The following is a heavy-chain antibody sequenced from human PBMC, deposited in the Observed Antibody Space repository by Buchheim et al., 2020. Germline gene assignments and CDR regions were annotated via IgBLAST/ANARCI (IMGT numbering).Heavy chain of an antibody. CDR1: GFTFDDYA. CDR2: ISWDGGST. J-gene: IGHJ6*02. Sequence: EVQLVESGGVVVQPGGSLRLPCAASGFTFDDYAMHWVRQAPGKGLEWVSLISWDGGSTYYADSVKGRFTISRDNSKNSLYLQMNSLRAEDTALYYCAKDTSGIAAAGYYGMDVWGQGTT. CDR3: AKDTSGIAAAGYYGMDV. V-gene: IGHV3-43D*03. D-gene: IGHD6-13*01.